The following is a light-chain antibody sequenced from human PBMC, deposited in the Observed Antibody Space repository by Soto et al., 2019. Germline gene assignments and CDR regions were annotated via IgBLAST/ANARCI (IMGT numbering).Light chain of an antibody. V-gene: IGKV1-5*03. Sequence: DIQMTQSPSILSASVGDRVTITCRASQSISSWLAWYQQKPGKAPNLLIHKASHLESGVPSRFSGSGSGTEFTLTISSLQPGDFAVYYCQQYGSSGTFGQGTKVDIK. CDR1: QSISSW. J-gene: IGKJ1*01. CDR3: QQYGSSGT. CDR2: KAS.